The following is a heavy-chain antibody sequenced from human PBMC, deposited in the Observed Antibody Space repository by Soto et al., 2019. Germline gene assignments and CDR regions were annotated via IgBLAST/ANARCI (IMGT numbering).Heavy chain of an antibody. J-gene: IGHJ4*02. D-gene: IGHD7-27*01. CDR1: GFTFSSNG. CDR3: TGEVASGY. CDR2: TSYDGSTK. Sequence: QVQLVESGGGVVQPGRSLRLSCAASGFTFSSNGMHWVRQAPGKGLEWVAVTSYDGSTKYYADSVKGRFTISRDNSKNARYLERNSLRADDAAVYYCTGEVASGYWGQGTLVTVSS. V-gene: IGHV3-30*03.